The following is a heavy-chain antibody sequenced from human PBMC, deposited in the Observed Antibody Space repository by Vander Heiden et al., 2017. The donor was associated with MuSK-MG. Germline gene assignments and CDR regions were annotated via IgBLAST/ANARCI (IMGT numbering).Heavy chain of an antibody. Sequence: QVQLQQWGAGLLKPSETLSLTCAVYGGSFSGYYWGWIRQPPGKGLEWIGEINHSGSTNYNPSLKSRVTISVDTSKNQFSLKLSSVTAADTAVYYCARGRRAGTPFYWGQGTLVTVSS. CDR2: INHSGST. D-gene: IGHD6-19*01. CDR3: ARGRRAGTPFY. CDR1: GGSFSGYY. J-gene: IGHJ4*02. V-gene: IGHV4-34*01.